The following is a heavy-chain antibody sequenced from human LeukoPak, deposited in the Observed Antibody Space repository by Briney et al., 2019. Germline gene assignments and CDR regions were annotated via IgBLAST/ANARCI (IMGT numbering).Heavy chain of an antibody. CDR2: ISSSGSST. V-gene: IGHV3-23*01. J-gene: IGHJ6*03. CDR1: GFTFSNHA. Sequence: GGSLRLSCAASGFTFSNHAMSWVRQAPGKGLEWVSGISSSGSSTFFADHVKGRSTISRDNAKNSLYLQMNTLQAEDTAVYYCARRSPGTSSLFYYYMDVWGKGTTVTVSS. CDR3: ARRSPGTSSLFYYYMDV. D-gene: IGHD1-26*01.